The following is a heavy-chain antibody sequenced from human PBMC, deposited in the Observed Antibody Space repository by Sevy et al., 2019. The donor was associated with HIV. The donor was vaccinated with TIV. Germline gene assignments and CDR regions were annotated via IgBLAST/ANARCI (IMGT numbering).Heavy chain of an antibody. CDR1: GFTFGDYA. V-gene: IGHV3-49*03. CDR2: IRSYTFGATT. D-gene: IGHD3-10*01. CDR3: ARVRGTISPYYYFGMDV. Sequence: GGSLRLSCTASGFTFGDYAMNWLRQAPGKGLEWVGFIRSYTFGATTEYAASVKGRFTISRDDSNSMAYLQMNSLKTEDTAVYFCARVRGTISPYYYFGMDVWGQGTTVTVSS. J-gene: IGHJ6*02.